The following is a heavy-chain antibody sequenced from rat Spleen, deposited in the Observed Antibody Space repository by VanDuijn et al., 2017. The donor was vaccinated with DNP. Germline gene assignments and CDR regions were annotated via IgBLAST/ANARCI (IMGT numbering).Heavy chain of an antibody. J-gene: IGHJ2*01. D-gene: IGHD4-3*01. CDR2: IGSDGYAP. CDR1: GMIFTDYY. CDR3: IRWNSGHFDY. Sequence: EVQFVESGGGLVQPGRSLKLSCIVSGMIFTDYYMAWVRQAPTKGLEWVAYIGSDGYAPYYGDSVKGRFAISRDNAKSTLYLQMNSLRSEDMATYYCIRWNSGHFDYWGQGVMVTVSS. V-gene: IGHV5-22*01.